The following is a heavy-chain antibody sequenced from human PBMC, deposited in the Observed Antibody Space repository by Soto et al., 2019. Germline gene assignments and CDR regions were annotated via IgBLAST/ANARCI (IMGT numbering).Heavy chain of an antibody. CDR1: GFTVSSNY. CDR2: IYSGGST. J-gene: IGHJ3*02. V-gene: IGHV3-66*01. CDR3: ARDRGARI. Sequence: EVQLVESGGGLVQPGGSLRLSCAASGFTVSSNYMSWVRQAPGKGLEWVSVIYSGGSTYYADSVKGRFTISRDNSKNTLYPQKNSLGGEDTAVYYCARDRGARIWGQGTMVTVSS.